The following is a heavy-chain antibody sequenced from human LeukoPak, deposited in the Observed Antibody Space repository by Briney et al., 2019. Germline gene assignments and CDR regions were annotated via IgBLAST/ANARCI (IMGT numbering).Heavy chain of an antibody. D-gene: IGHD3-3*02. CDR1: GFTFSSYW. V-gene: IGHV3-74*01. CDR3: AIALPPSINTPWK. CDR2: ISSDGSST. J-gene: IGHJ4*02. Sequence: GGSLRLSYAASGFTFSSYWMHWVRQAPGKGLVWVSRISSDGSSTSYADSVKGRFTISRDNAKNTLYPQMNSLRAEDTAVYYCAIALPPSINTPWKWGQGTLVTVSS.